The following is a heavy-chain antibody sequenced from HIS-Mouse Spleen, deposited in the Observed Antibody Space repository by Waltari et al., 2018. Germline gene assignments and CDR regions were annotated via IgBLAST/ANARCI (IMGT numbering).Heavy chain of an antibody. CDR3: ARDQMETGDPDY. CDR2: IIPILDIA. Sequence: QVQLVQSGAEVKKPGSSVKVSCKASGGTFSSYAISWVRQAPGQGLEWMGRIIPILDIANNAQTFQGRVTITADKSTSTAYMELSSLRSEDTAVYYCARDQMETGDPDYWGQGTLVTVSS. D-gene: IGHD7-27*01. CDR1: GGTFSSYA. V-gene: IGHV1-69*04. J-gene: IGHJ4*02.